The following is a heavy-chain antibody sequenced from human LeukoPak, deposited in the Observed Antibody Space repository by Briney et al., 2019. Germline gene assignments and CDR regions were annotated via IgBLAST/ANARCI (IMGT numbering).Heavy chain of an antibody. D-gene: IGHD5/OR15-5a*01. CDR3: ASGQFLVSNDY. Sequence: SETLSLTCTVSGGSVSGGSYYWSWIRQPPGKGLEWIGYFYYTGSTNYNPPLKSRVTISVDTSKNQFSLRLSSVTAADTAVYYCASGQFLVSNDYWGQGILVTVSS. V-gene: IGHV4-61*01. J-gene: IGHJ4*02. CDR2: FYYTGST. CDR1: GGSVSGGSYY.